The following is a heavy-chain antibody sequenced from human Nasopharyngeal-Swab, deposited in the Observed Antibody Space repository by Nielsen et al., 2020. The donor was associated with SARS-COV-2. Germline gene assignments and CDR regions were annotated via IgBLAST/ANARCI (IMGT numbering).Heavy chain of an antibody. V-gene: IGHV3-7*01. CDR3: ARLSAYGYGLEIYYYYYYGMDV. CDR2: IKQDGSEK. D-gene: IGHD5-18*01. CDR1: GFTFSSYW. Sequence: GGSLRLSCAASGFTFSSYWMSWVRQAPGKGLDWVANIKQDGSEKYYVDSVKGRFTISRDNAKNSLYLQMNSLRAEDTAVYYCARLSAYGYGLEIYYYYYYGMDVWGQGTTVTVSS. J-gene: IGHJ6*02.